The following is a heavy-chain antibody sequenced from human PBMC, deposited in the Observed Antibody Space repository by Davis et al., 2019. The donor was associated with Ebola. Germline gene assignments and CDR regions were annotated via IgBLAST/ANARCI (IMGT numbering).Heavy chain of an antibody. CDR3: AGGGMYGFDY. Sequence: SETLSLTCTVSGGSISSSSYYWGWIRQPPGKGLEWIGSIYYSGSTYYNPSLKSRVTISVDTSKNHFSLKLSSVTAAATAVNYGAGGGMYGFDYWGQGTLVTVSS. V-gene: IGHV4-39*01. CDR1: GGSISSSSYY. CDR2: IYYSGST. J-gene: IGHJ4*02. D-gene: IGHD2-8*01.